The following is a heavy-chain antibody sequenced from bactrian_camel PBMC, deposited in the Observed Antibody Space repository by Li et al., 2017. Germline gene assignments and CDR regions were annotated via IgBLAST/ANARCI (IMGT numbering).Heavy chain of an antibody. CDR1: GYPFSSSL. CDR2: IAGRP. V-gene: IGHV3S55*01. J-gene: IGHJ4*01. Sequence: HVQLVESGGGSVQAGGSLRLPCAVSGYPFSSSLLAWFRQAPGKEREGVAAIAGRPYYADSEKGRFTISQDNAKNTLYLQMNSLKPEDTATYYCAVRPGYKCYYPNPMQFKSWGQGTQVTVS. CDR3: AVRPGYKCYYPNPMQFKS. D-gene: IGHD2*01.